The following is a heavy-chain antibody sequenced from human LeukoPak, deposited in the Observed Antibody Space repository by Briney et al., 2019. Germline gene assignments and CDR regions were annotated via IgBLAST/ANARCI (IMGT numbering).Heavy chain of an antibody. CDR2: ITDTGGLT. CDR1: GFTFSTYA. D-gene: IGHD2-2*01. Sequence: GGSLRLSCAASGFTFSTYAMSWVRQAPGKGLQWVSTITDTGGLTYYPDSVKGRFTISRDNSKNTLYVQMNSLRAEDTAVYYCAKGLINIDIVVVPAATVVGGLNHWGQGTLVTVSS. CDR3: AKGLINIDIVVVPAATVVGGLNH. J-gene: IGHJ5*02. V-gene: IGHV3-23*01.